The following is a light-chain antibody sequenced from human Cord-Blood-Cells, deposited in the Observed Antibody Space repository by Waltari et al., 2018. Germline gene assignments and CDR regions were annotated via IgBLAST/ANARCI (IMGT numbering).Light chain of an antibody. CDR3: QQRSNWPPEFT. CDR1: QSVRSY. CDR2: DSS. J-gene: IGKJ3*01. Sequence: EIVLTQSPATLSLSPGERATLSCRASQSVRSYLAWYQQKPGQAPRLLIYDSSNGSAGIPARCSCSGSGTDFAFAISSLEPEDFAVYYCQQRSNWPPEFTFGPGTIVDIK. V-gene: IGKV3-11*01.